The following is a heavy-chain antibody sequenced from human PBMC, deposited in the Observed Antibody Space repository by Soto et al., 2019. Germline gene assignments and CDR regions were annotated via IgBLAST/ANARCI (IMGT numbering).Heavy chain of an antibody. CDR2: ISSSSSYI. CDR3: ARESVAAGLSAFDI. Sequence: GGSLRLSCAASGFTFSSYSMNWVRQAPGKGLEWVSSISSSSSYIYYADSVKGRFTISRDNAKNSLYLQMNSLRAEDTAVYYCARESVAAGLSAFDIWGQGTMVTVSS. V-gene: IGHV3-21*01. D-gene: IGHD6-13*01. J-gene: IGHJ3*02. CDR1: GFTFSSYS.